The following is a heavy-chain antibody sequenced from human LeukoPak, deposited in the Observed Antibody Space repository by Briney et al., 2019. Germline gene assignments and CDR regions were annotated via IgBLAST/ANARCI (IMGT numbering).Heavy chain of an antibody. Sequence: SETLSLTCAVSGGSISSGGYSWSWIRQPPGKGLGWIGYIYHSGSTYYNPSLKSRVTISVDRSKNQFSLKLSSVTAADTAVYYCARVRQDDYGDSLDYWGQGTLVTVSS. J-gene: IGHJ4*02. V-gene: IGHV4-30-2*01. CDR3: ARVRQDDYGDSLDY. CDR1: GGSISSGGYS. D-gene: IGHD4-17*01. CDR2: IYHSGST.